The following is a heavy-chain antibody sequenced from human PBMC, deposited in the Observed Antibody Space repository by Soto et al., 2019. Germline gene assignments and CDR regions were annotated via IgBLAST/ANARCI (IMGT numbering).Heavy chain of an antibody. CDR3: ARDPPPLYCSGGSCYFFDY. CDR1: GYTFTSYG. V-gene: IGHV1-18*01. J-gene: IGHJ4*02. D-gene: IGHD2-15*01. Sequence: GASVKVSCKASGYTFTSYGISWVRQAPGQGLEWMGWISAYNGNTNYAQKLQGRVTMTTDTSTSTAYIELRSLRSDDTAVYYCARDPPPLYCSGGSCYFFDYWGQGTLVTVSS. CDR2: ISAYNGNT.